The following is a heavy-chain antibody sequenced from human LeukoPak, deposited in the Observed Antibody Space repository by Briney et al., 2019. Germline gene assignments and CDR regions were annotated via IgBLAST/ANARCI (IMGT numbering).Heavy chain of an antibody. CDR3: AAPRPYDSSGQRANDAFDI. J-gene: IGHJ3*02. CDR2: IVVGSGNT. D-gene: IGHD3-22*01. V-gene: IGHV1-58*02. CDR1: GFTFTSSA. Sequence: ASVKVSCKASGFTFTSSAMQWVRQARGQRLEWIGWIVVGSGNTNYAQKFQERVTITRDMSTSTAYMELSSLRSEDTAVYYCAAPRPYDSSGQRANDAFDIWGQGTMATVSS.